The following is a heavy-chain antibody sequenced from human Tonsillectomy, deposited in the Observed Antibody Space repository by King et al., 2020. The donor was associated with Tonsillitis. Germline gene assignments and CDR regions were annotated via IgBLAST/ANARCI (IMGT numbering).Heavy chain of an antibody. Sequence: VQLVESGGGVVQPGGSLRLSCAASGFTFSTYGMHWVRQAPGKGLEWVAFIRYDGSNKYYADSVKGRFTISRDNSKNTLYLQMNSLRAEDTAMYYCAKDWVIVGATTPDYLGQGTLLTVSS. V-gene: IGHV3-30*02. CDR3: AKDWVIVGATTPDY. D-gene: IGHD1-26*01. CDR1: GFTFSTYG. CDR2: IRYDGSNK. J-gene: IGHJ4*02.